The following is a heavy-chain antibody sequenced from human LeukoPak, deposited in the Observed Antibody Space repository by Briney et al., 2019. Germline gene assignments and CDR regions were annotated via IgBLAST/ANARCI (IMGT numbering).Heavy chain of an antibody. CDR3: ARDPSSGWTSRGTFDY. V-gene: IGHV3-21*01. D-gene: IGHD6-19*01. Sequence: GGSLRLSCAASGFTFSSYSMNWVRQAPGKGLEWVSSISSSSSYIYYADSVKGRFTISRDNAKNSPYLQMNSLRAEDTAVYYCARDPSSGWTSRGTFDYWGQGTLVTVSS. CDR2: ISSSSSYI. J-gene: IGHJ4*02. CDR1: GFTFSSYS.